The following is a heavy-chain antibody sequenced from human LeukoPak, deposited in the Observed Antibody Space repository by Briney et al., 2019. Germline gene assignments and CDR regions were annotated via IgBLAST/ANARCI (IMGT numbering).Heavy chain of an antibody. J-gene: IGHJ4*02. D-gene: IGHD3-22*01. Sequence: PGGSLRLSCAAAGFTFSNYAMHWARQAPGKGLEWVAVISFDGSEKYFADSVKGRFTISRDNSRNTLYLQMNSLRAEDTAVYYCAREGLNYYDSRGYPHVGYYFDYWGQGTLVTVSS. V-gene: IGHV3-30*04. CDR2: ISFDGSEK. CDR3: AREGLNYYDSRGYPHVGYYFDY. CDR1: GFTFSNYA.